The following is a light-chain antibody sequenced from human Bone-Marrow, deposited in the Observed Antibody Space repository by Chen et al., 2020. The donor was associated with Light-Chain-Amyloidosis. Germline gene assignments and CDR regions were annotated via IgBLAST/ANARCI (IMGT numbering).Light chain of an antibody. CDR2: EVS. J-gene: IGLJ2*01. CDR1: SSDVGRYKY. V-gene: IGLV2-14*01. Sequence: QSALTSPASVVGSPGRPITFSCPGTSSDVGRYKYVSWYQQFPGKAPKLMIYEVSNRPSGVSNRFSGSKSGNTASLTISGLQADDEADYYCSSFTGSGTVFGGGTKVTVL. CDR3: SSFTGSGTV.